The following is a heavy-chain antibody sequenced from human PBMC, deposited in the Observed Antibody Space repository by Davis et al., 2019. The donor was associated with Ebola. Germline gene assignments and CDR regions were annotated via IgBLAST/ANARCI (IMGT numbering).Heavy chain of an antibody. J-gene: IGHJ3*02. Sequence: PGGSLRLSCSASGFTFNNYAMHWVRQAPGRGLDFVSGINDNGGTTHYADSVKGRFTISRDDSMSTVYLQMSSLTVEDTALYYCVKDRRVSYAFDIWGQGTMVTVSS. CDR2: INDNGGTT. V-gene: IGHV3-64D*06. CDR3: VKDRRVSYAFDI. D-gene: IGHD3-10*01. CDR1: GFTFNNYA.